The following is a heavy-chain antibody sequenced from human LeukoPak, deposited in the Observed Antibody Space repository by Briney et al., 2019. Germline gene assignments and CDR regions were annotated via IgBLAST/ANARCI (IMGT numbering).Heavy chain of an antibody. D-gene: IGHD2-2*01. Sequence: PGGSLRLSCAASGFTFSSYSMNWVRQAPGKGLEWVSSISSSSSYIYYADSVKGRFTISRDNAKNSLYLQMNSLRAEDTAVYYCARGRWNAYCSSTSCPAEYFQHWGQGTLVTVSS. CDR2: ISSSSSYI. CDR1: GFTFSSYS. V-gene: IGHV3-21*01. J-gene: IGHJ1*01. CDR3: ARGRWNAYCSSTSCPAEYFQH.